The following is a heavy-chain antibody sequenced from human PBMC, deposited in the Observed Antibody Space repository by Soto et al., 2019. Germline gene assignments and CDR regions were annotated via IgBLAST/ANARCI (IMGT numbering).Heavy chain of an antibody. Sequence: GSLRLSCAASGFTFSSVAMAWVRPAPGKGLEWVSSITDSGGSTDYADSVNGRFTISRDNSRNTLYLQMNSLRADDTAVYYCAKLYWNPRYFDYWCQGSRVTVSS. V-gene: IGHV3-23*01. CDR2: ITDSGGST. D-gene: IGHD1-1*01. CDR3: AKLYWNPRYFDY. CDR1: GFTFSSVA. J-gene: IGHJ4*02.